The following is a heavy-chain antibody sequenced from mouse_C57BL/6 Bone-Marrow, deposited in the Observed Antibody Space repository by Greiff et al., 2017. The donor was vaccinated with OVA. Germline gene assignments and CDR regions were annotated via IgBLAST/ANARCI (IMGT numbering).Heavy chain of an antibody. J-gene: IGHJ3*01. CDR2: IDPENGDT. CDR1: GFKIKDDY. CDR3: TAYDYEVAY. D-gene: IGHD2-4*01. Sequence: EVQLQQSGAELVRPGASVKLSCTASGFKIKDDYMHWVKQRPEQGLEWIGWIDPENGDTEYASKFQGKATITADTSSNTAYLQLSSLTSEDTAVYYCTAYDYEVAYWGQGTLVTVSA. V-gene: IGHV14-4*01.